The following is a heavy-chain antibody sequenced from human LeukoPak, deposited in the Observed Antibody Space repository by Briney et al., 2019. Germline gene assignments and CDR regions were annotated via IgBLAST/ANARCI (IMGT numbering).Heavy chain of an antibody. Sequence: TSQTLSLTCTLSGRSLSSGSYYWGWIRQPPGKGLEWIGYIYCSGSTNYNPSLKSRVTISVDTSKNQFSLKLSSVTAADTAVYYCARTTPNWGIFDYWGQGTLVTVSS. CDR1: GRSLSSGSYY. V-gene: IGHV4-61*01. CDR2: IYCSGST. J-gene: IGHJ4*02. CDR3: ARTTPNWGIFDY. D-gene: IGHD7-27*01.